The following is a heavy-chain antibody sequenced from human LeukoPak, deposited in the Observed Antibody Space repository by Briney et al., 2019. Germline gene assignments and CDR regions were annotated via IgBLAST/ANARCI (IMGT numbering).Heavy chain of an antibody. CDR3: ARVWTGQWPPHYYYMDV. Sequence: GGSLRLCCVVSGCTFSTFTMNWVRQAPGKGLEWVSCISSSSSYIYYADSVKGRFTISRDNAKNSLYLQMNSLRAEDTAVYYCARVWTGQWPPHYYYMDVWGKGTTVTISS. D-gene: IGHD6-19*01. V-gene: IGHV3-21*01. CDR1: GCTFSTFT. J-gene: IGHJ6*03. CDR2: ISSSSSYI.